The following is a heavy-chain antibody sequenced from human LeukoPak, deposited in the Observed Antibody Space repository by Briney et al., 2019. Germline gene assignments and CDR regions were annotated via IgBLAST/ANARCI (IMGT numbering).Heavy chain of an antibody. V-gene: IGHV3-74*01. Sequence: GGSLRLSCAASGFTFSSYWMHWVRQAPGKGLVWVSRINTDGSSTSYADSVKGRFTISRDNAKNTLYLQMNSLRAEDTAVYYCARRYYDILTGYYYVDYWGQGTLVTVSS. J-gene: IGHJ4*02. CDR3: ARRYYDILTGYYYVDY. CDR1: GFTFSSYW. CDR2: INTDGSST. D-gene: IGHD3-9*01.